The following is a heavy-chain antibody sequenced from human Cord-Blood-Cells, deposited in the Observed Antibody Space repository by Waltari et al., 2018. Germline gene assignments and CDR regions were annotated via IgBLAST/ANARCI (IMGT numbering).Heavy chain of an antibody. J-gene: IGHJ4*02. V-gene: IGHV3-66*01. CDR1: GFTVSSNY. CDR2: IYRGGST. Sequence: EVQLVESGGGLVQPGGSLRLSCAASGFTVSSNYMSWVRQAPGKGLEGVSVIYRGGSTYYADSVEGRFTISRDNSKNTLYLQMNSLRAEDTAVYYWARVRYYYFDYWGQGTLVTVSS. CDR3: ARVRYYYFDY. D-gene: IGHD1-1*01.